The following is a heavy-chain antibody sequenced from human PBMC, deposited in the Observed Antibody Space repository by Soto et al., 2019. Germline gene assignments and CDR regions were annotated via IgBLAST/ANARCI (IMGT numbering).Heavy chain of an antibody. CDR1: GFTFSSYG. V-gene: IGHV3-33*01. D-gene: IGHD3-16*01. Sequence: QVQLVESGGGVVQPGRSLRLSCAASGFTFSSYGMHWVRQAPGKGLEWVAVIWYDGSNKYYADSVKGRFTISRDNSKNTLYLQMNSLRAEDTAVYYCARGGGITVKYYFDYWGQGTLVTVSS. J-gene: IGHJ4*02. CDR2: IWYDGSNK. CDR3: ARGGGITVKYYFDY.